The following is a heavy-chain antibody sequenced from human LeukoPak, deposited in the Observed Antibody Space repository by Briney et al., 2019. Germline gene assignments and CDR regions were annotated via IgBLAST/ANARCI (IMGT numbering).Heavy chain of an antibody. CDR1: GFTFSNYA. V-gene: IGHV3-23*01. D-gene: IGHD3-3*01. CDR2: ISGSGGST. CDR3: AKDKTVDDFWSGLSSYYYYMDV. J-gene: IGHJ6*03. Sequence: PGGSLRLSCAASGFTFSNYAMSWVRQAPGKGLEWVAAISGSGGSTYYADSVKGRFTISRDNSKNALYLQMNSLRAEDTAVYYCAKDKTVDDFWSGLSSYYYYMDVWGKGTTVTVSS.